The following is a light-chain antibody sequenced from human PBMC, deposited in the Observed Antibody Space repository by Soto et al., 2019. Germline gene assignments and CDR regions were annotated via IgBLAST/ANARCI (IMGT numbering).Light chain of an antibody. Sequence: ETGMTQSTCTLSLSAGDRATLSWTARQSITSYLAWYQQKPGQAPRLLIYDVSNRATGIPARFSGSGCGTDFTLTISSLEPEDFAVYYCQQRSNWPQITFGQGTRLEIK. V-gene: IGKV3-11*01. J-gene: IGKJ5*01. CDR3: QQRSNWPQIT. CDR2: DVS. CDR1: QSITSY.